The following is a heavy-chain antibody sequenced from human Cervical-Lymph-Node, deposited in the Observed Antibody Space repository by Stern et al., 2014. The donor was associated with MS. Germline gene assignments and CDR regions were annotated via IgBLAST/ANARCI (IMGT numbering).Heavy chain of an antibody. D-gene: IGHD2/OR15-2a*01. CDR3: AFNGYYSLDY. CDR2: IYHSGRT. Sequence: VQLVESGPGLLRPSGTLSLTCAVSGGSISNDNWGSWVRQPPGKGLEWIGEIYHSGRTNYNPSLKSRLTISVDKSKTQFSLKLNSVTAADTAIYYCAFNGYYSLDYWGQGTLVTVSS. V-gene: IGHV4-4*02. J-gene: IGHJ4*02. CDR1: GGSISNDNW.